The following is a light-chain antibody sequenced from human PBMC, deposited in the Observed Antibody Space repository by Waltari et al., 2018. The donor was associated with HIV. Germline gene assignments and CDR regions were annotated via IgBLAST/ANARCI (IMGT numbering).Light chain of an antibody. Sequence: DIQMPQSPSLLSASVGARVTFTCRASQNIVRSLNWYQHKSGRAPKLLIYAASSLHSGVPSRFSGSGSGTHYTLTISSLQPEDFATYYCQQTYSGHRTFGQGTKVDIK. J-gene: IGKJ1*01. V-gene: IGKV1-39*01. CDR2: AAS. CDR1: QNIVRS. CDR3: QQTYSGHRT.